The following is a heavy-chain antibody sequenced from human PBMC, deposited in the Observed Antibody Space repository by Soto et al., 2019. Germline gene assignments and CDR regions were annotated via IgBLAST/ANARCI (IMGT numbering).Heavy chain of an antibody. V-gene: IGHV3-23*01. Sequence: GGSLRLSCAASGFIFSSYAMRWVRQAPGKGLEWVSAISGSGGSTYYADSVKGRFTISRDNSKNTLYLQMNSLRAEDTAVYYCAKDRTTVTICLFNPWGQGTLVTVSS. CDR1: GFIFSSYA. CDR3: AKDRTTVTICLFNP. J-gene: IGHJ5*02. D-gene: IGHD4-17*01. CDR2: ISGSGGST.